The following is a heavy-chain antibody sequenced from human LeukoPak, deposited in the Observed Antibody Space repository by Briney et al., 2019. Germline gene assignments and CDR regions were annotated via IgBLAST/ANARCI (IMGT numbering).Heavy chain of an antibody. J-gene: IGHJ4*01. V-gene: IGHV3-74*01. CDR3: AREGPPVGWLGAYYFDY. D-gene: IGHD6-19*01. CDR2: INSDGSST. Sequence: PGGSLRLSCAASGFTFSSYWMHWVRQAPGKGLVWVSRINSDGSSTSYADSVKGRFTISRDNAKNTLYLQMNSLRAEDTAVYYCAREGPPVGWLGAYYFDYWGQGTLVTVSS. CDR1: GFTFSSYW.